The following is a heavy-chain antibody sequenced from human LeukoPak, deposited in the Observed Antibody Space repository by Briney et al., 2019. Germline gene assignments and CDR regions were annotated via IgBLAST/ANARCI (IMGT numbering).Heavy chain of an antibody. J-gene: IGHJ4*02. Sequence: PGRSLRLSCAASGFTFSSYGMHSVRQAPGKGLELVTVISHDGSNKSYADSVKGRFTICRDNSKNTLYLQMNSLRGADTAVYYCAKVRAGHYFDYWGQGTLVTVCS. CDR3: AKVRAGHYFDY. CDR2: ISHDGSNK. V-gene: IGHV3-30*18. D-gene: IGHD6-19*01. CDR1: GFTFSSYG.